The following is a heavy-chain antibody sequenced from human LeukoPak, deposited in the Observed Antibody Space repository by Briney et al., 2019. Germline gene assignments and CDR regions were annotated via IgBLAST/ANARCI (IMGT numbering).Heavy chain of an antibody. V-gene: IGHV3-23*01. J-gene: IGHJ4*02. CDR1: GFTFSSYA. CDR2: ISGSGGST. Sequence: PGGSLRLSCAASGFTFSSYAMSWVRQAPGKGLEWVSAISGSGGSTYYADSVKGRFTISRDNSKNTLYLQMNSLRAEDTAVYYCAKAGGLGYCTNGVCSVDYWGQGTLVTVSS. D-gene: IGHD2-8*01. CDR3: AKAGGLGYCTNGVCSVDY.